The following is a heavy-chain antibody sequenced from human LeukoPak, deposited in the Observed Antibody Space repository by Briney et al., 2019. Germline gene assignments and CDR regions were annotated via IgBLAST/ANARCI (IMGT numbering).Heavy chain of an antibody. CDR2: IYSGGST. Sequence: GGSLRLSCAASGFTVSSNYMSWVRQAPGKGLEWVSVIYSGGSTYYADSVKGRFTISRDNSKNTLYLQMNSLRAEDTAVYYCAKDGRVGTIFGVVIIPGVYWGQGTLVTVSS. CDR3: AKDGRVGTIFGVVIIPGVY. V-gene: IGHV3-53*05. CDR1: GFTVSSNY. D-gene: IGHD3-3*01. J-gene: IGHJ4*02.